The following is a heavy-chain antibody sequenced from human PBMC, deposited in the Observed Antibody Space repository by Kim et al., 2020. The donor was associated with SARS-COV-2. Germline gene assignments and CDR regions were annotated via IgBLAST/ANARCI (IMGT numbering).Heavy chain of an antibody. V-gene: IGHV4-39*01. J-gene: IGHJ4*02. D-gene: IGHD6-13*01. Sequence: SETLSLTCTVSGGSISSSSYYWGWIRQPPGKGLEWIGSIYYSGSTYYNPSLKSRVTISVDTSKNQFSLKLSSVTAADTAVYYCARNREAAGIGHWGQGTLVTVSS. CDR1: GGSISSSSYY. CDR3: ARNREAAGIGH. CDR2: IYYSGST.